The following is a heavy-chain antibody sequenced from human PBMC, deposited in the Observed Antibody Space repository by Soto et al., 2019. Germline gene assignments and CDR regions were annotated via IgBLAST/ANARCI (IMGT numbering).Heavy chain of an antibody. V-gene: IGHV3-74*01. CDR3: GTVFDF. Sequence: VRLVESGGGVVQPGGSLKLSGSTSGFTFTNNWIHWVRQAPGKGLEWVSRLDNGGTGTSYADSVKGRFSISSDNAKNTVFLQMSSLRVDDTAVYYCGTVFDFWGQGILVTVSS. CDR1: GFTFTNNW. J-gene: IGHJ4*02. CDR2: LDNGGTGT.